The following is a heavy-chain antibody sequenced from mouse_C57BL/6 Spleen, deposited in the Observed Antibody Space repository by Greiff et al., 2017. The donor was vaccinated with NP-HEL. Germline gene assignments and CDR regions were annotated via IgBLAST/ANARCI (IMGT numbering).Heavy chain of an antibody. V-gene: IGHV5-12*01. CDR1: GFTFSDYY. J-gene: IGHJ2*01. Sequence: EVQLQESGGGLVQPGGSLKLSCAASGFTFSDYYMYWVRQTPEKRLEWVAYISNGGGSTYYPDTVKGRFTISRDNAKNTLYLQMSRLKSEDTAMYYCARHYYGRGFDYWGQGTTLTVSS. CDR3: ARHYYGRGFDY. D-gene: IGHD1-1*01. CDR2: ISNGGGST.